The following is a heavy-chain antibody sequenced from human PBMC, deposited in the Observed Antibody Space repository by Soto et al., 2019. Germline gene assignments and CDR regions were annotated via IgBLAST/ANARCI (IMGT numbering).Heavy chain of an antibody. J-gene: IGHJ6*02. CDR1: VGPISSGDYY. D-gene: IGHD2-2*01. CDR2: IYYSGST. Sequence: PSDTLSLTCTVSVGPISSGDYYWSWIRQPPGKGLERIGYIYYSGSTYYNPSLKSRVTISVETSKKQFSLKLSSVTAADTAVYYCARDNQCTSCYPDYYYGIDVWGQRPTFTV. CDR3: ARDNQCTSCYPDYYYGIDV. V-gene: IGHV4-30-4*02.